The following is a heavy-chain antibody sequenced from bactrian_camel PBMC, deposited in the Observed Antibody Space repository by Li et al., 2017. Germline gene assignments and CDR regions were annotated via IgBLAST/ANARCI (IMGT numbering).Heavy chain of an antibody. J-gene: IGHJ6*01. Sequence: HVQLVESGGGSVQAGGSLTLSCAVSGYRDSSNCMGWFRQVPGKEREGIAAQRDAATYYADSVKGRFSISQDNAKNTVTLQMNSLKPEDTAMYSCATVLEGTLCRWENFGYWGQGTQVTVS. D-gene: IGHD1*01. V-gene: IGHV3S9*01. CDR3: ATVLEGTLCRWENFGY. CDR2: AQRDAAT. CDR1: GYRDSSNC.